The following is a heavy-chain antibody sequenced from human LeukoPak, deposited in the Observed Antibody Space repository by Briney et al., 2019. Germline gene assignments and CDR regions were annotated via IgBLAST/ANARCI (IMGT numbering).Heavy chain of an antibody. CDR2: INPSGGST. CDR3: ARVRRYYDSSGLFDY. V-gene: IGHV1-46*01. CDR1: GYTFTSYY. Sequence: ASVKVSCKASGYTFTSYYMHWVRQAPGQGLEWIGIINPSGGSTSYAQKFQGRVTMTRDMSTSTVYMELSSLRSEDTAVYYCARVRRYYDSSGLFDYWGQGTLVTVSS. D-gene: IGHD3-22*01. J-gene: IGHJ4*02.